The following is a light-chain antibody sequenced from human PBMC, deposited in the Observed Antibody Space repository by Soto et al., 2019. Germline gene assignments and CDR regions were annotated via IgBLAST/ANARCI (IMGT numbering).Light chain of an antibody. J-gene: IGKJ1*01. CDR2: RVS. CDR3: MQGTHWPPT. Sequence: DVVMTQSPLSLPVTLGQPASISCRSSQSVVYSDGIAYLTWFQQRPGQSPRRLIYRVSNRDSGVQDRVSGSGSGTDFTLKISRVEAEDVGVYYCMQGTHWPPTFGRGTKVEIK. CDR1: QSVVYSDGIAY. V-gene: IGKV2-30*01.